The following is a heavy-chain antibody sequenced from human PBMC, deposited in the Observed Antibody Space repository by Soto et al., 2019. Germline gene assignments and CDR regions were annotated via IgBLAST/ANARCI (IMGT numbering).Heavy chain of an antibody. CDR2: ISAYNGNT. J-gene: IGHJ6*02. D-gene: IGHD1-1*01. CDR1: GYTFTSYG. Sequence: ASVKVSCKASGYTFTSYGISWVRQAPGQGLEWMGWISAYNGNTNYAQKLQGRVTMTTDTSTSTAYMELRSLRSDDTAVYYCARDRRVRPYNWDDLHYYGMDVWGQGTTVTVSS. CDR3: ARDRRVRPYNWDDLHYYGMDV. V-gene: IGHV1-18*01.